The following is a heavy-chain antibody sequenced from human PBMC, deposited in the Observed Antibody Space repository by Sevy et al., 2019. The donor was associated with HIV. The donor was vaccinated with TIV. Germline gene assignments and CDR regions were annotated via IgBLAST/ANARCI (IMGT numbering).Heavy chain of an antibody. CDR3: AGSYSGSGDFDS. Sequence: GGSLRLSCAASGLTFSRYNMNWVRQAPGKGLEWVSYITCGSTAKYHADSVKGRFTISRDNAKNSLYLQMNSLRDDDTAVYYRAGSYSGSGDFDSWGQGTLVTVSS. V-gene: IGHV3-48*02. CDR1: GLTFSRYN. J-gene: IGHJ5*01. CDR2: ITCGSTAK. D-gene: IGHD1-26*01.